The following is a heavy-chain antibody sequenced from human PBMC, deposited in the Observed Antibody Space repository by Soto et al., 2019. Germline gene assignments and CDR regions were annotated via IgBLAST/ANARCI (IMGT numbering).Heavy chain of an antibody. J-gene: IGHJ6*02. D-gene: IGHD6-13*01. CDR1: GGTFSSYA. Sequence: QVQLVQSGAEVKKPGSSVKVSCKASGGTFSSYAISWVRQAPGQGLEWMGGIIPIFGTANYAQKFQGRVTITADKSTSTAYMELSSLKYEDTAVYYCAELSGSSSWYPAYWYYGMDVWCQGTTVTVSS. CDR2: IIPIFGTA. V-gene: IGHV1-69*06. CDR3: AELSGSSSWYPAYWYYGMDV.